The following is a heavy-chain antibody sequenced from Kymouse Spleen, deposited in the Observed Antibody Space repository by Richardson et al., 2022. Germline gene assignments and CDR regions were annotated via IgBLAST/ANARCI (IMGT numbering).Heavy chain of an antibody. CDR3: ARDHYGSGSYHYYYYGMDV. Sequence: EVQLVESGGGLIQPGGSLRLSCAASGFTVSSNYMSWVRQAPGKGLEWVSVIYSCGSTYYADSVKGRFTISRDNSKNTLYLQMNSLRAEDTAVYYCARDHYGSGSYHYYYYGMDVWGQGTTVTVSS. CDR2: IYSCGST. J-gene: IGHJ6*02. D-gene: IGHD3-10*01. CDR1: GFTVSSNY. V-gene: IGHV3-66*03.